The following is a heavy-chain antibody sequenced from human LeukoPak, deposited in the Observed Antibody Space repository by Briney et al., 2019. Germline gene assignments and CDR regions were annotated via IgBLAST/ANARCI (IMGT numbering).Heavy chain of an antibody. CDR3: ARGYYGSGSHCCHMDV. V-gene: IGHV4-34*01. CDR1: VGSFSGYY. J-gene: IGHJ6*03. CDR2: INHSGST. Sequence: KPSETLSLICAVYVGSFSGYYWSWIRQPPGKGLEWIGEINHSGSTNYNSSLKSRVTISVDTSKNQFSLKLSSVTAADTAVYYCARGYYGSGSHCCHMDVWGKGTTITVS. D-gene: IGHD3-10*01.